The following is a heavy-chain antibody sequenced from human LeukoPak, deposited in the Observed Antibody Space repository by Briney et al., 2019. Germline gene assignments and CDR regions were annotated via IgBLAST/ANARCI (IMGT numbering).Heavy chain of an antibody. Sequence: GGSLRLSCVASGFTFSSCWMSWVRQAPGKGLECVADIKQDGSEKYYVDSVKGRFTISRDNAKNSLYLQMNSLRAEDTAVYYCARGNSGSYGTKGYWGQGTLVTVSS. CDR3: ARGNSGSYGTKGY. V-gene: IGHV3-7*01. CDR1: GFTFSSCW. D-gene: IGHD1-26*01. J-gene: IGHJ4*02. CDR2: IKQDGSEK.